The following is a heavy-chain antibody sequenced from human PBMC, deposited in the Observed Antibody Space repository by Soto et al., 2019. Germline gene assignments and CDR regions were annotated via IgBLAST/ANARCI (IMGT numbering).Heavy chain of an antibody. J-gene: IGHJ4*02. Sequence: GGSLRLSCAASGFTFSNYPIHWVRQAPDRGLEWVAVISLDGSDKYYAYSVKGRFTISRDNSKNTLYLQMNSLRGEDTAVYYCARGNAAMPLDYWGQGTVVTVSS. CDR1: GFTFSNYP. V-gene: IGHV3-30-3*01. D-gene: IGHD2-2*01. CDR3: ARGNAAMPLDY. CDR2: ISLDGSDK.